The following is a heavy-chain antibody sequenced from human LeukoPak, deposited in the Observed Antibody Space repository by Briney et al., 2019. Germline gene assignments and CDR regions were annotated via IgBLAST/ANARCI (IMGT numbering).Heavy chain of an antibody. CDR1: GGSISSYY. J-gene: IGHJ6*02. Sequence: KPSETLSLTCSVSGGSISSYYWSWIRQPPGKGLEWIGYIYYSGSTNYNPSLKSRVTISVETSKNQFSLKLSSVTAADTAVYYCARAASRYYYYGMDVWGQGTTVTVSS. CDR3: ARAASRYYYYGMDV. D-gene: IGHD2-2*01. V-gene: IGHV4-59*01. CDR2: IYYSGST.